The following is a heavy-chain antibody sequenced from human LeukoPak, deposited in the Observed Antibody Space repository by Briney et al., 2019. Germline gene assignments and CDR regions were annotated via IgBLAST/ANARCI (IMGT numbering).Heavy chain of an antibody. CDR1: GGSITSDY. J-gene: IGHJ6*02. CDR3: ARADESLVYGMDV. CDR2: FSYSGST. Sequence: SETLSLTCTLSGGSITSDYWSWIRQSPGKGLEWIGYFSYSGSTHYSPSLTSRVAISVDTSRNQLSLKLRSVTAADTAMYYCARADESLVYGMDVWGPGTTVIVS. V-gene: IGHV4-59*08.